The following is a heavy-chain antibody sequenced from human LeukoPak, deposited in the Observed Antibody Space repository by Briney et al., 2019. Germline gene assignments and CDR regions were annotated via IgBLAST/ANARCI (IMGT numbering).Heavy chain of an antibody. CDR3: ARSVRRTRLDAFDI. J-gene: IGHJ3*02. CDR1: GYILGTYW. D-gene: IGHD6-19*01. V-gene: IGHV5-51*01. Sequence: GESLKISCQVSGYILGTYWIGWVRPLPGKGLEWVGITYLGDSDTRYSPSFQGQVTISADKSINTAYVLWRSLKASDTAIYYCARSVRRTRLDAFDIWGQGTMVTVSS. CDR2: TYLGDSDT.